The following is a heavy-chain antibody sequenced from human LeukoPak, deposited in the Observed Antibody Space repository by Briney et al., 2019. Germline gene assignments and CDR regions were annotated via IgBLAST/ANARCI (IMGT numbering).Heavy chain of an antibody. CDR3: ARDYYGSGKGWFDP. Sequence: SETLSLTCTVSGDSISSYYWSWIRQPPGKGLEWVGYIFDNRNTKYNPSLKSRVSLSLDTSKNEFSLNLSPVTAADTAVYYCARDYYGSGKGWFDPWGQGTLVTVSS. CDR2: IFDNRNT. V-gene: IGHV4-59*01. D-gene: IGHD3-10*01. J-gene: IGHJ5*02. CDR1: GDSISSYY.